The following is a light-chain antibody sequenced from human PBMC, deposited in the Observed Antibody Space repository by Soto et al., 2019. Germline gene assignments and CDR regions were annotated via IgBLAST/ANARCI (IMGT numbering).Light chain of an antibody. CDR2: EVS. V-gene: IGLV2-14*01. Sequence: HSAMTQHASVLGPPAQSITISCTGTSSDVGGYNYVSWYQHHPGKAPKLIIYEVSYRPSGVSNRFSGSKSGNTASLTISGLQADDEADYYCCSYTSTSTHVFGTGTKVTVL. CDR1: SSDVGGYNY. CDR3: CSYTSTSTHV. J-gene: IGLJ1*01.